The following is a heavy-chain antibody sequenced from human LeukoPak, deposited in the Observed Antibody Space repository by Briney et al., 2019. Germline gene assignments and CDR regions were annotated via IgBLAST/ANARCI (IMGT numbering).Heavy chain of an antibody. CDR3: ARDFVGGGNLNWFDP. V-gene: IGHV3-11*04. Sequence: GGSLRLSCAASGFTFSDYYMSWIRQAPGKGLAWVSYISSSGSTIYYADSVKGRFTISRDNAKNSLYLQMNSLRAEDTAVYYCARDFVGGGNLNWFDPWGQGTLVTVSS. CDR2: ISSSGSTI. D-gene: IGHD2-15*01. CDR1: GFTFSDYY. J-gene: IGHJ5*02.